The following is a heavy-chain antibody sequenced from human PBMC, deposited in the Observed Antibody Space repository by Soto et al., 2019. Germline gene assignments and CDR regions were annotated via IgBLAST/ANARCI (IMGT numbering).Heavy chain of an antibody. CDR3: ARDPRATVTTVDGMDV. CDR1: GGSISNYY. Sequence: SETLSLTCTVSGGSISNYYWNWIRQPPGKGLEWIGYIYYSGSTNYNPSLKSRVTISVDTSKNQYSLKLNSVTAADTAVYYCARDPRATVTTVDGMDVWGQGTTVTVSS. D-gene: IGHD4-17*01. V-gene: IGHV4-59*01. CDR2: IYYSGST. J-gene: IGHJ6*02.